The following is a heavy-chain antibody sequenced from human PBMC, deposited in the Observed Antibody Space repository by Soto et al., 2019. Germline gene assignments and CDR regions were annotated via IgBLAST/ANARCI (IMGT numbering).Heavy chain of an antibody. CDR2: ISYDGSNK. CDR3: AKSDGYNYFDY. CDR1: GFTFSSYS. J-gene: IGHJ4*02. D-gene: IGHD5-12*01. Sequence: GGSMRLSCVTSGFTFSSYSMVWVRQAPGKGLEWVAVISYDGSNKYYADSVKGRFTISRDNSKNTLYLQMNSLRAEDTAVYYCAKSDGYNYFDYWGQGTLVTVSS. V-gene: IGHV3-30*18.